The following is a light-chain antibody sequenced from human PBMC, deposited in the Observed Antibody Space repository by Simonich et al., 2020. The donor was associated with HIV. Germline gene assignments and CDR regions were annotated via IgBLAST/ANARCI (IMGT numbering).Light chain of an antibody. Sequence: DIVMTQSPDSLAVSLGERATINCKSGQSVLYSSNNKNYLAWYQQKSGQPPKILIYWASTRESGVPDRFSGSGSGTDFTLTSSSLQAEDVAVYYCQQYYSALVTFGPGTKVDMK. CDR2: WAS. V-gene: IGKV4-1*01. CDR3: QQYYSALVT. CDR1: QSVLYSSNNKNY. J-gene: IGKJ3*01.